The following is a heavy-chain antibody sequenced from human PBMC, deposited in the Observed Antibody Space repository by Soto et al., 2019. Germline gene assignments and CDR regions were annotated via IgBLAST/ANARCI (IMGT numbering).Heavy chain of an antibody. Sequence: PGESLKISCKGSGYNLTTHWVAWARQMPGEGLEYMGIIYPGDSATRYDPSFQGQVTISVDTSISTVFLQWSSLKATDTAMYYCARRPLIVAAAHFDYWGQGALVTVSS. CDR1: GYNLTTHW. CDR3: ARRPLIVAAAHFDY. D-gene: IGHD1-26*01. V-gene: IGHV5-51*01. J-gene: IGHJ4*02. CDR2: IYPGDSAT.